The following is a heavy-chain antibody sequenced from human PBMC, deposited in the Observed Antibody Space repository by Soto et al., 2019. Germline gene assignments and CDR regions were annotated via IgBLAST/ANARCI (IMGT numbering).Heavy chain of an antibody. CDR3: ARCLFSYGARFDP. J-gene: IGHJ5*02. V-gene: IGHV4-59*01. D-gene: IGHD1-26*01. CDR1: GGSISSYY. CDR2: IYYTGSI. Sequence: QVQLQESGPGLVKPSETLSLTCTVSGGSISSYYWSWIRQPPGKGLEWIGYIYYTGSINYNPSLKSRITISVDTSKNQFSLKLSSVPAADTAVYYCARCLFSYGARFDPWGQRTLVTVSS.